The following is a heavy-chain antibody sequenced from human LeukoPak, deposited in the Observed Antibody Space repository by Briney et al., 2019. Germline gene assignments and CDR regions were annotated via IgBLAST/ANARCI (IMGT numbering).Heavy chain of an antibody. CDR1: GFTFSSYG. J-gene: IGHJ4*02. CDR2: ISYDGSNK. V-gene: IGHV3-30*18. CDR3: AKDSRGSRMIVHFDY. D-gene: IGHD3-22*01. Sequence: PGGSLRLSCAASGFTFSSYGMHWVRQAPGKGLEWVAVISYDGSNKYYADSVKGRFTISRDNSKNTLYLQMNSLRAEDTAVYYCAKDSRGSRMIVHFDYWGQGTLVTVSS.